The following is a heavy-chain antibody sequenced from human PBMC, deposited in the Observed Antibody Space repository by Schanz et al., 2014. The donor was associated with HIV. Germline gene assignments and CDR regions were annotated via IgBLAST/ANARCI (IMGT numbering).Heavy chain of an antibody. CDR2: IGSGGGYK. D-gene: IGHD3-16*01. V-gene: IGHV3-21*01. CDR3: ARDGGEV. Sequence: VQLVESGGGVVQPGRSLRLSCAASGFTFDSFGMHWVRQAPGKGLEWVSSIGSGGGYKYYADSVNGRFTISRDNAKNSLFLQMESLRAEDTAVYYCARDGGEVWGQGTTVTVSS. J-gene: IGHJ6*02. CDR1: GFTFDSFG.